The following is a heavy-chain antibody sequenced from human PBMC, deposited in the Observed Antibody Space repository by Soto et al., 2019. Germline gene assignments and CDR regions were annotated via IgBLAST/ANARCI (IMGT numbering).Heavy chain of an antibody. J-gene: IGHJ4*02. Sequence: SETLSLTCTVSGGSMRGYYWSWIRQPPGKGLEWIGSIYYSGSTYYNPSLKSRVTISVDTSKNQFSLKLSSVTAADTAVYYCARPQDYWGQGTLVTVSS. CDR3: ARPQDY. V-gene: IGHV4-59*05. CDR2: IYYSGST. CDR1: GGSMRGYY.